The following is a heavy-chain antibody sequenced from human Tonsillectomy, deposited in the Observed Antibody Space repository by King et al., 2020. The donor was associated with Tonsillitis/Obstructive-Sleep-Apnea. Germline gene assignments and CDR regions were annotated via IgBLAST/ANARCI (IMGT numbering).Heavy chain of an antibody. V-gene: IGHV4-4*07. CDR3: ARGARTYYDSGGYYSFFYYGLDV. J-gene: IGHJ6*02. CDR2: IYSRGST. Sequence: QLQESGPGPVKPSETLSLSCTVSGGSISNYYWSWIRQPAGKGLEWVGRIYSRGSTNYNPSLKSRVTMSVDPSKTQFSLNLSSVTAADTAVYYCARGARTYYDSGGYYSFFYYGLDVWGQGTTVTVSS. CDR1: GGSISNYY. D-gene: IGHD3-22*01.